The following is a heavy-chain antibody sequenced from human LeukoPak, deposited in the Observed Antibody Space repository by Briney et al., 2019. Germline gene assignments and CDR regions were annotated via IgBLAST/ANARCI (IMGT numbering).Heavy chain of an antibody. J-gene: IGHJ3*02. CDR2: TNYRGST. D-gene: IGHD4-17*01. V-gene: IGHV4-31*03. Sequence: SETLSLTCTVSGDSITSGGYYWTWIRQHPEKGLEWIGYTNYRGSTYYNPSLRSRLTISVDTSNNQFSLRLTSVTAADTAVYYCAREGYGDDARAFDIWGQGTMVTVSS. CDR3: AREGYGDDARAFDI. CDR1: GDSITSGGYY.